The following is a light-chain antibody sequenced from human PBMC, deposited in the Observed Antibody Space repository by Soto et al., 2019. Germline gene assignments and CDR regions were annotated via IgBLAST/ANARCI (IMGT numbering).Light chain of an antibody. V-gene: IGLV4-69*02. CDR3: QTWGTGIHVV. CDR1: SGHSTYA. J-gene: IGLJ2*01. CDR2: VNSNGSH. Sequence: QLVLTQSPSASASLGASVKLTCTLSSGHSTYAITWHQQQPEKGPRYLMKVNSNGSHSKGDGIPDRFSGSSSGAERYLIISSLQSEDEADYYCQTWGTGIHVVFGGGTKVTVL.